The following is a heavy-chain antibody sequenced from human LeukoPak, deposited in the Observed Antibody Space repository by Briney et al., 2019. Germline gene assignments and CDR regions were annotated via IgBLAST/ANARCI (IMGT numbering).Heavy chain of an antibody. V-gene: IGHV1-69*05. CDR1: GGTFSSYA. D-gene: IGHD6-6*01. CDR2: IIPIFGTA. CDR3: ARGYSSSSHWFDP. J-gene: IGHJ5*02. Sequence: GASVKVSCKASGGTFSSYAISWVRQAPGQGLEWMGGIIPIFGTANYAQKFQGRVTITTDGSTSTAYMELSSLRSEDTAVYYCARGYSSSSHWFDPWGQGTLVTVSS.